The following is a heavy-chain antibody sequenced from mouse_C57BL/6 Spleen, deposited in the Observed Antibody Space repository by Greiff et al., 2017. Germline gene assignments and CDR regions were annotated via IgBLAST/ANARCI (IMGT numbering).Heavy chain of an antibody. V-gene: IGHV1-78*01. CDR1: GYTFTDHT. CDR3: ARPLYTTGYFDV. Sequence: QVQLKESDAELVKPGASVKISCKVSGYTFTDHTIHWMKQRPEQGLEWIGYIYPRDGSTKYNDKFKGKATLTADESSSTAYMQLNSLTSEDSAVYFGARPLYTTGYFDVWGTGTTVTVSS. CDR2: IYPRDGST. J-gene: IGHJ1*03. D-gene: IGHD1-1*01.